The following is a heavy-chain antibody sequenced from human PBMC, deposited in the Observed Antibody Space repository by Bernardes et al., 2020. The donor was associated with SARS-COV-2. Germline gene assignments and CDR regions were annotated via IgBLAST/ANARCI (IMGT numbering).Heavy chain of an antibody. CDR1: GFTFSRYW. Sequence: GGSLRLSCAASGFTFSRYWMHWVRQAPGKGLVWVSRINSDGSSTSYADSVKGRFTISRDNAKNTLYLQMNSLRAEDTAVYYCARVGYCSGGSCYSSKYWYFDLWGRGTLVTVSS. D-gene: IGHD2-15*01. J-gene: IGHJ2*01. CDR2: INSDGSST. V-gene: IGHV3-74*01. CDR3: ARVGYCSGGSCYSSKYWYFDL.